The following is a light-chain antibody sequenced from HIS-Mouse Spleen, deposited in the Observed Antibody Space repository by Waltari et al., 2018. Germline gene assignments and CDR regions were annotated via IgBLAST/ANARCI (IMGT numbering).Light chain of an antibody. CDR1: QSGLYSPNKQNY. J-gene: IGKJ2*01. CDR3: QQYYSTPPMYT. V-gene: IGKV4-1*01. CDR2: WAS. Sequence: DIVMTQSPDSLAVSLGERATINCKSSQSGLYSPNKQNYLAWYQQKPGQPPKLLIYWASTRESGVPDRFSGSGSGTDFTLTISSLQAEDVAVYYCQQYYSTPPMYTFGQGTKLAIK.